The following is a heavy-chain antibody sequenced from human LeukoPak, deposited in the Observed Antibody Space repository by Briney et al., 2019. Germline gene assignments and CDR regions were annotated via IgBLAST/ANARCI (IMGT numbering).Heavy chain of an antibody. D-gene: IGHD3-3*01. J-gene: IGHJ6*02. CDR3: ASFLPSSLRFLEWLGGKNYYYGMDV. V-gene: IGHV1-18*01. CDR1: GYTFTSYG. Sequence: ASVKVSCKASGYTFTSYGISWVRQAPGQGLEWMGWISAYNGNTNYAQKLQGRVTMTTDTSTSTAYMGLRSLRSDDTAVYYCASFLPSSLRFLEWLGGKNYYYGMDVWGQGTTVTVSS. CDR2: ISAYNGNT.